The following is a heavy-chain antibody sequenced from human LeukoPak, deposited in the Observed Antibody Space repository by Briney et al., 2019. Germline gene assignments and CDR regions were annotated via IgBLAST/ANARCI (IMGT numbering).Heavy chain of an antibody. V-gene: IGHV4-30-4*01. CDR3: ARVNYYDSSGRDY. CDR1: GGSISSGDYS. D-gene: IGHD3-22*01. Sequence: SETLSLTCTVSGGSISSGDYSWSWIRQPPGKGLERIGYIYYSGSTYYNPSLKSRVTISVDTSKNQFSLKLSSVTAADTAVYYCARVNYYDSSGRDYWGQGTLVTVSS. J-gene: IGHJ4*02. CDR2: IYYSGST.